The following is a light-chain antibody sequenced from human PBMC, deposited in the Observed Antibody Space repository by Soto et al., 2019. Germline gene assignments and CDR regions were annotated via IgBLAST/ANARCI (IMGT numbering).Light chain of an antibody. Sequence: EIVLTQSPATLSLSPGERATLSCRASQSVSSYSAWYQQKPGQAPRLLIYDASNRATGIPARFSGSGSGTDFTLTISSLEPDDFAVYYCQQRSNWPPGSTFGPGTKVDIK. CDR3: QQRSNWPPGST. V-gene: IGKV3-11*01. CDR1: QSVSSY. J-gene: IGKJ3*01. CDR2: DAS.